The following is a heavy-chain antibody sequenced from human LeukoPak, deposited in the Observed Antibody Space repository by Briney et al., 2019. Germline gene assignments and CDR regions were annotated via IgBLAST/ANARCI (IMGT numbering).Heavy chain of an antibody. CDR2: IYYSGST. V-gene: IGHV4-39*01. Sequence: SETQSLTCTVSGGSISSISYYGARIRQPPGKGLVWIGCIYYSGSTYYNPSLKSRVTISVDTSKNQFSLKLSSVTAADTAVYYCARRVEYYDSSGYYYYYGMDVWGQGTTVTVSS. CDR1: GGSISSISYY. J-gene: IGHJ6*02. CDR3: ARRVEYYDSSGYYYYYGMDV. D-gene: IGHD3-22*01.